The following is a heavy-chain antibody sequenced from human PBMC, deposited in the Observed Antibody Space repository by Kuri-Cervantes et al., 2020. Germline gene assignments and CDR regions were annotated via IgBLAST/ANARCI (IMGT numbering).Heavy chain of an antibody. J-gene: IGHJ4*02. CDR2: ISYDGSNK. V-gene: IGHV3-30-3*01. Sequence: GESLKISCAASGFTFSSYAMHWVRQAPGKGLEWVAVISYDGSNKYYADSVKGRFTISRDNSKNTLYLQMNSLRAEDTAVYYCARGSGGSVLWVDYWGQGTLVTVSS. CDR3: ARGSGGSVLWVDY. D-gene: IGHD1-26*01. CDR1: GFTFSSYA.